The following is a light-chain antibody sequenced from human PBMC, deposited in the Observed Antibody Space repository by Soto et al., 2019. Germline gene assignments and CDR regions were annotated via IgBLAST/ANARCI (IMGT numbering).Light chain of an antibody. CDR3: QQYGSSTWT. Sequence: EIVSTQSTGTLSLSPGERATLSCRASQSVSSSYLAWYQQKPGQAPRLLIYGASSRATGIPDRFSGSGSGTDFTLNISRLEPEDFGVYYYQQYGSSTWTFCQGPKVDIK. CDR1: QSVSSSY. J-gene: IGKJ1*01. CDR2: GAS. V-gene: IGKV3-20*01.